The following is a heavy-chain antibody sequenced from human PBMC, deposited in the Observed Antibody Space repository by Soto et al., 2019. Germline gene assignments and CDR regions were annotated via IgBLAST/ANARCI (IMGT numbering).Heavy chain of an antibody. CDR1: GGSISSGGYY. CDR2: IYYSGST. J-gene: IGHJ5*02. Sequence: QVQLQESGPGLVKPSQTLSLTCTVSGGSISSGGYYWSWIRQHPGNGLEGIGYIYYSGSTYYNPSLKSRVTISVDTSKNQSSLKLSSVTAADTAVYYCARDRGTVVTWGWFDPWGQGTLVTVSS. CDR3: ARDRGTVVTWGWFDP. V-gene: IGHV4-31*03. D-gene: IGHD2-15*01.